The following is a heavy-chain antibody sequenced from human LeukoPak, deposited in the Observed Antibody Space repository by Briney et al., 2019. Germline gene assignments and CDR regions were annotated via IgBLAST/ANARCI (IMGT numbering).Heavy chain of an antibody. V-gene: IGHV1-18*01. J-gene: IGHJ4*02. D-gene: IGHD5-12*01. CDR1: GYTFTSYG. CDR2: ISAYNGNT. Sequence: ASVKVSCKASGYTFTSYGISWVRQAPGQGLEWMGWISAYNGNTNYAQKLQGRVTMTTDTSTSTAYMELRSLRSDDTAVYYCARQNSGSDPTMPDYWGQGTLVTVSS. CDR3: ARQNSGSDPTMPDY.